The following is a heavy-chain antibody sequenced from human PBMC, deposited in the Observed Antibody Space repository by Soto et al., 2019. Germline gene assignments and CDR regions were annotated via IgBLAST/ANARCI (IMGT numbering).Heavy chain of an antibody. Sequence: GPSVKVSCKDSGYTLTELSIHWVRQAHRKGLEWLGGFDPEDGETIYAQKFQGRVTMTEDTSTDTAYMELSSLRSEDTAVYYCARGDTIFGVVKLWGHAFDIWGQGTMVTVSS. CDR1: GYTLTELS. V-gene: IGHV1-24*01. CDR2: FDPEDGET. J-gene: IGHJ3*02. CDR3: ARGDTIFGVVKLWGHAFDI. D-gene: IGHD3-3*01.